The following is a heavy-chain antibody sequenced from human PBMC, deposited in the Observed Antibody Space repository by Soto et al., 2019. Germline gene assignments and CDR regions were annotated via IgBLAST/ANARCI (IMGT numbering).Heavy chain of an antibody. V-gene: IGHV1-69*13. CDR2: IIPIFGTA. Sequence: ASVKVSCKASGGTFSSYAISWVRQAPGQGLEWMGGIIPIFGTANYAQKFQGRVTITADESTSTAYMELSSLRSEDTAVYYCARGTWVSDSSSWYYYYYGMDVWGQGTTVTVSS. J-gene: IGHJ6*02. D-gene: IGHD6-13*01. CDR3: ARGTWVSDSSSWYYYYYGMDV. CDR1: GGTFSSYA.